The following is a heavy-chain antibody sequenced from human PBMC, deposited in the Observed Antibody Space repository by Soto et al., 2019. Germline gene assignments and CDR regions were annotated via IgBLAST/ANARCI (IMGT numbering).Heavy chain of an antibody. CDR3: ASIPYCRGGSGYDLDS. D-gene: IGHD2-15*01. CDR2: IHADGSDT. Sequence: EGQLVESGVGLGQPGGSLRLSCAASGFTFSTYWMHWVRQVPGKGLVLVSRIHADGSDTSYADSVMGRFTIYRDNTKNTRYLQMNSLRAEDTAVYYCASIPYCRGGSGYDLDSWGPGTRVTVSS. V-gene: IGHV3-74*01. CDR1: GFTFSTYW. J-gene: IGHJ4*02.